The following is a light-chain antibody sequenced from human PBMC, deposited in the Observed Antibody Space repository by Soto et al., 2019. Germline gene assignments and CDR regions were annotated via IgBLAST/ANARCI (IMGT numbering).Light chain of an antibody. CDR1: QSVSNNY. CDR2: GAS. CDR3: QQYGSSRIT. V-gene: IGKV3-20*01. Sequence: EIMLTQSPGTLSLSPGERATLSCRASQSVSNNYLAWYQQKPGQAPRLLIYGASSRATGIPDRFSGSGSGTDFTLTISRLEPEDFAVYYCQQYGSSRITFGQGTRLEIK. J-gene: IGKJ5*01.